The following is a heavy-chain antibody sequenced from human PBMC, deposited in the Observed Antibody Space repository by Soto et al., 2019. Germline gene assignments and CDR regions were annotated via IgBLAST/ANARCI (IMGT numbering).Heavy chain of an antibody. CDR2: ISGSGGST. D-gene: IGHD6-19*01. J-gene: IGHJ6*02. Sequence: GGSLRLSCAASGFTFSSYAMSWVRQAPGKGLEWVSAISGSGGSTYYADSVKGRFTISRDNSKNTLYLQMNSLRAEDTAVYYCAKISGGSSGSYYYYGMDVWGQGTTVTVSS. CDR1: GFTFSSYA. CDR3: AKISGGSSGSYYYYGMDV. V-gene: IGHV3-23*01.